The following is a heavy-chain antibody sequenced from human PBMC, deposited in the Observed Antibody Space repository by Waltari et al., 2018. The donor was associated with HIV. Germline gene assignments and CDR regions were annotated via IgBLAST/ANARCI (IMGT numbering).Heavy chain of an antibody. Sequence: QVQLQESGSGLVQPSETLSLTCTVSGGSIRGYYWSWNRQPAGKGLEWIGQIYLSGSTNYTRALKSRVTMSLDASKDLFSLKVRSVPAADTAVYYCARENILLLFGGAYYNYYGMDVWGQGTTVTVSS. CDR1: GGSIRGYY. CDR3: ARENILLLFGGAYYNYYGMDV. V-gene: IGHV4-4*07. J-gene: IGHJ6*02. CDR2: IYLSGST. D-gene: IGHD3-10*01.